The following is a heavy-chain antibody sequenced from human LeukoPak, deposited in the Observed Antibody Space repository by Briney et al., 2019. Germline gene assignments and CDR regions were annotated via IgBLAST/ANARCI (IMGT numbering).Heavy chain of an antibody. CDR3: AKEAEYSSSSYYFDY. J-gene: IGHJ4*02. CDR1: GFTFDDYD. Sequence: GGSLRLSCAASGFTFDDYDMHWVRQAPGKGLEWVSGISWNSGSIGYADSVKGRFTISRDNAKNSLYLQMNSLRAEDTALYYCAKEAEYSSSSYYFDYWGQGTLVTVSS. V-gene: IGHV3-9*01. CDR2: ISWNSGSI. D-gene: IGHD6-6*01.